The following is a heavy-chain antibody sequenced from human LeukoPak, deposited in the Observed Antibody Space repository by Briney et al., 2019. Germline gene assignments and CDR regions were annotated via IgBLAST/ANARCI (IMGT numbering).Heavy chain of an antibody. CDR3: AKDNRDGYNYFDY. Sequence: GGSLRLSCVASGITFSSYAMTWVRQAPGKGLEWVSSISGGGSSMYYADSVEGRFTISRDNSKNTLYLQMNSLRAEDTAVYYCAKDNRDGYNYFDYWGQGTLVTVSS. CDR2: ISGGGSSM. J-gene: IGHJ4*02. CDR1: GITFSSYA. D-gene: IGHD5-24*01. V-gene: IGHV3-23*01.